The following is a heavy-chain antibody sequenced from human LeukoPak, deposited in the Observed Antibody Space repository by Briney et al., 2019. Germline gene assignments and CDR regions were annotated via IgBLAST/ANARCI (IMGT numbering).Heavy chain of an antibody. D-gene: IGHD4-17*01. CDR2: ISAYNGNT. V-gene: IGHV1-18*01. CDR1: GYTFTSYG. CDR3: ARDQWPTVTYYYYYGMDV. Sequence: ASVKVSCKAFGYTFTSYGISWVRQAPGQGLEWMGWISAYNGNTNYAQKLQGRVTMTTDTSTSTAYMELRSLRSDDTAVYYCARDQWPTVTYYYYYGMDVWGQGTTVTVSS. J-gene: IGHJ6*02.